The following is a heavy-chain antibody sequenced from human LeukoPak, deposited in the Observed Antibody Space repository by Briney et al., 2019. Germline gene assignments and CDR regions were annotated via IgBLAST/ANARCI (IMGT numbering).Heavy chain of an antibody. CDR3: ARVGYYYGSGSSYYFDY. D-gene: IGHD3-10*01. Sequence: SETVSLTCTVSGGSISSYYWSWIRQPPGKGLEWIGYIYYSGSTNYNPSLKSRVTISVDTSKNQFSLKLSSVTAADTAVYYCARVGYYYGSGSSYYFDYWGQGTLVTVSS. CDR2: IYYSGST. V-gene: IGHV4-59*01. J-gene: IGHJ4*02. CDR1: GGSISSYY.